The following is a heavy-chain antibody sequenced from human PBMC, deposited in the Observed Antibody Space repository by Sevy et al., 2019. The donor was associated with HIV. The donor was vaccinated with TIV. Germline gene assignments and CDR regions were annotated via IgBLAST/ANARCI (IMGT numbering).Heavy chain of an antibody. D-gene: IGHD3-9*01. CDR1: GYSFGSIYY. V-gene: IGHV4-38-2*02. CDR3: ARDLGLGIQFDY. Sequence: SETLSLICTVSGYSFGSIYYWGWIRQPPGKGLEGGGGVYHSGSTYYNPSLKSRVTISVDTSKNRFSLKVTSVTAADTAVYYCARDLGLGIQFDYWGQGTLVTVSS. J-gene: IGHJ4*02. CDR2: VYHSGST.